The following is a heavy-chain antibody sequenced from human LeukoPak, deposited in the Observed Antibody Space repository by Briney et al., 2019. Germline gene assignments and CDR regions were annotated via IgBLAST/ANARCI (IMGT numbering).Heavy chain of an antibody. D-gene: IGHD1-1*01. CDR3: ARGNSFDY. V-gene: IGHV3-7*01. Sequence: QTGGSLRLSCAASGFTFSSYWMSWVRQAPGQGREWVANIHEDGGQKFYVDPVEGRFTISRDNAKDSVSLHMNSLRADDTAVYYCARGNSFDYWGQGTLVTVSS. CDR1: GFTFSSYW. J-gene: IGHJ4*02. CDR2: IHEDGGQK.